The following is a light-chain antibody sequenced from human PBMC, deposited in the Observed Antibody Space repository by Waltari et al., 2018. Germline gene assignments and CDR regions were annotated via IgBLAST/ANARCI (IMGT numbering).Light chain of an antibody. Sequence: IVMTQSPLSLPVTPGEPASISCRSSQSPLDSNGNDSLVWCLQKPGPSPQLLIYLGSDRASGVPDRFNGSGSGSNFTLTISRVEAADVGVYYCMQALQTPRTFGQGTKLEIK. V-gene: IGKV2-28*01. CDR2: LGS. CDR1: QSPLDSNGNDS. CDR3: MQALQTPRT. J-gene: IGKJ2*01.